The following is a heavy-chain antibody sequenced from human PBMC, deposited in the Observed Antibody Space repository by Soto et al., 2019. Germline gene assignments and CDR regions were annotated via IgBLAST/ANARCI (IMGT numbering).Heavy chain of an antibody. CDR3: ARAGSGYSHAFDY. Sequence: ASVKVSCKASGYTFTSYAMHWVRQAPGQGLEWMGWINAGNGNTKYSQRFQGRVTITRDTSASTAYMELSSLRSEDTAVYYCARAGSGYSHAFDYWGQRTLVTVSS. V-gene: IGHV1-3*01. J-gene: IGHJ4*02. CDR1: GYTFTSYA. D-gene: IGHD3-22*01. CDR2: INAGNGNT.